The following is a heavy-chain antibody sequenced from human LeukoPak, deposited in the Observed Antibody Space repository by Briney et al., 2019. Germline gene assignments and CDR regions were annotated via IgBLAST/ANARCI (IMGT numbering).Heavy chain of an antibody. Sequence: GGSLRLSCAASGFTFSSYWLSWVRQAPGKGLEWVANIKQDGSEKYYVESVKGRFTISRDNARDSLYLQMNSLRVEDTAVYYCARVRSGKHDFWTGYYFYFEYWGQGNLVTVSS. D-gene: IGHD3/OR15-3a*01. CDR3: ARVRSGKHDFWTGYYFYFEY. CDR1: GFTFSSYW. J-gene: IGHJ4*02. V-gene: IGHV3-7*01. CDR2: IKQDGSEK.